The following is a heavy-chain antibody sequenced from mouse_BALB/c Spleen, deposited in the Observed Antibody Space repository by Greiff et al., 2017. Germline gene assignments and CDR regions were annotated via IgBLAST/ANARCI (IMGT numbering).Heavy chain of an antibody. Sequence: EVQLVESGGGLVKPGGSLKLSCAASGFAFSSYDMSWVRQTPEKRLEWVAYISSGGGSTYYPATVKGRVPISRDHAKNTLYLHRSSLKSEDTAMYDCARHHGYYEAYWGEGTLVTGAA. V-gene: IGHV5-12-1*01. CDR1: GFAFSSYD. J-gene: IGHJ3*01. D-gene: IGHD2-3*01. CDR3: ARHHGYYEAY. CDR2: ISSGGGST.